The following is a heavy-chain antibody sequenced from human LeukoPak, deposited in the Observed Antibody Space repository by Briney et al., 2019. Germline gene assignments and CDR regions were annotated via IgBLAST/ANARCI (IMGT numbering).Heavy chain of an antibody. D-gene: IGHD3-22*01. CDR2: IIPIFGTA. J-gene: IGHJ3*02. CDR3: ARLGIAYYYDSSGINDAFDI. V-gene: IGHV1-69*05. Sequence: SVKVSCKASGGTFSSYAISWVRQAPGQGLEWMGRIIPIFGTANYARKFQGRVTITTDESTSTAYMELSSLRSEDTAVYYCARLGIAYYYDSSGINDAFDIWGQGTMVTVSS. CDR1: GGTFSSYA.